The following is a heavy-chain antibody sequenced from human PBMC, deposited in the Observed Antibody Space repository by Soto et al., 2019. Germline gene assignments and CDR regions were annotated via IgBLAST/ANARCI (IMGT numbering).Heavy chain of an antibody. CDR3: ATFLGARDL. J-gene: IGHJ2*01. D-gene: IGHD3-16*01. CDR2: IIGSGGST. Sequence: PGGSLRLSCAASGFTLSSFAMSGVRQAPGKGLEWVSSIIGSGGSTDYADSVKGRFTISRDNSKNTLYLQMNSLRAEDTAVYYCATFLGARDLWGRGTLVTAPQ. V-gene: IGHV3-23*01. CDR1: GFTLSSFA.